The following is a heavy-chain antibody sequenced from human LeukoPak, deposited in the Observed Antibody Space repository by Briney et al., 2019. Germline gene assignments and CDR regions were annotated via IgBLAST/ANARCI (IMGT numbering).Heavy chain of an antibody. Sequence: GESLKISCAASGFTFSSYWMHWVRQAPGKGLVWVSRINSDGSSTSYADSVKGRFTISRDNAKNTLYLQMNSLRAEDTAVYYCARDSPTSPKEWSLVGGAFDIWGQGTMVTVSS. D-gene: IGHD3-3*01. J-gene: IGHJ3*02. CDR1: GFTFSSYW. V-gene: IGHV3-74*01. CDR2: INSDGSST. CDR3: ARDSPTSPKEWSLVGGAFDI.